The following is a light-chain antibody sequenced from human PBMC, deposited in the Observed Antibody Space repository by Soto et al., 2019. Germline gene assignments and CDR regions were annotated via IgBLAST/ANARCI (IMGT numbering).Light chain of an antibody. Sequence: DIQMTQSPSSLSASVGDRVTITCRASRSISTYLNWYQQKSGKVPRLLIYAASSLQPGVPSRFSGTGTGTAFTLTITSLQPEDSATYYCQQSYSVPRFGPGTRVDLK. CDR2: AAS. V-gene: IGKV1-39*01. J-gene: IGKJ1*01. CDR1: RSISTY. CDR3: QQSYSVPR.